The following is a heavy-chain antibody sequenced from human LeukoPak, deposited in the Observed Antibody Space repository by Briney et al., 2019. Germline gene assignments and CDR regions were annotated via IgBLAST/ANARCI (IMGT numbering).Heavy chain of an antibody. CDR3: AKYIVVVPAAIKRGYFDY. CDR1: GFTFSSYS. CDR2: ISSSSSYI. V-gene: IGHV3-21*04. Sequence: GGSLRLSCAASGFTFSSYSMNWVRQAPGKGLEWVSSISSSSSYIYYADSVKGRFTISRDNSKNTLYLQMNSLRAEDTAVYYCAKYIVVVPAAIKRGYFDYWGQGTLVTVSS. J-gene: IGHJ4*02. D-gene: IGHD2-2*02.